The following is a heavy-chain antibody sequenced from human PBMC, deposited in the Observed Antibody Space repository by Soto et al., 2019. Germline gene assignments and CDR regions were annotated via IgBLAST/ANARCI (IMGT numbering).Heavy chain of an antibody. CDR2: IYYSGST. D-gene: IGHD3-10*01. V-gene: IGHV4-31*03. CDR3: ARARKGMVRGVITPYYYYGMDV. CDR1: GGSISSGGYY. J-gene: IGHJ6*02. Sequence: PSETLSLTCSVSGGSISSGGYYWSWIRQHAGKGLEWIGYIYYSGSTYYNPSLKSRVTISVDTSKNQFSLKLSSVTAADTAVYYCARARKGMVRGVITPYYYYGMDVWGQGTTVTVSS.